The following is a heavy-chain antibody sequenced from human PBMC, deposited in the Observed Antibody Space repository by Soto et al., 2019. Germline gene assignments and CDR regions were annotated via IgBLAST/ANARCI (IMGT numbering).Heavy chain of an antibody. CDR3: ARDNDNGDSDY. CDR2: ITSSSSYI. D-gene: IGHD4-17*01. J-gene: IGHJ4*02. CDR1: GFTFSGYS. V-gene: IGHV3-21*01. Sequence: EVQLVESGGGLVKPGGSLRLSCAASGFTFSGYSMNWVRQAPGKGLEWVSSITSSSSYIYYADSVKGRFTISRDNAKNSLFLQMDSLRAEDTGLYYCARDNDNGDSDYWGQGTLVTVSS.